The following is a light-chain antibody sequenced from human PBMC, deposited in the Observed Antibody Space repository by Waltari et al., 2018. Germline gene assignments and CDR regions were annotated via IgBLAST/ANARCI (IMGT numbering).Light chain of an antibody. V-gene: IGLV3-19*01. CDR3: QSRDASECGGA. J-gene: IGLJ2*01. Sequence: TQDPAVSVAMGQTVRITCQGDSLRTYYASWSQQRPGQAPILVRCDKNRRPSGVPDRFSRSSSDDTASLTITGAQAEDEAYYYCQSRDASECGGAFGGGTKLTGL. CDR1: SLRTYY. CDR2: DKN.